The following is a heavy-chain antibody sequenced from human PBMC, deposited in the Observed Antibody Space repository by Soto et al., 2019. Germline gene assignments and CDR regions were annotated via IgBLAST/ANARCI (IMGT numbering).Heavy chain of an antibody. V-gene: IGHV3-53*04. CDR1: GFTVSSNY. J-gene: IGHJ5*02. CDR3: AREKYSSSWYWFDP. D-gene: IGHD6-13*01. CDR2: IYSGGST. Sequence: EVQLVESGGGLVQPGGSLRLSCAASGFTVSSNYMSWVRQAPGKGLEWVSVIYSGGSTYYADSVKGRFTISRHNSKNTLYLQMNSLRAEDTAVYYCAREKYSSSWYWFDPWGQGTLVTVSS.